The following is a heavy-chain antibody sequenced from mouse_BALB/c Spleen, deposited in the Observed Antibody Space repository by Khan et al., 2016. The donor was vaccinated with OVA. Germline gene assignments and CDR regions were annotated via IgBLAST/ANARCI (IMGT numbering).Heavy chain of an antibody. Sequence: QVQLKQSGAELARPGASVKMSCKTSGYTFTTYTLHWVKQRPGRSLEWIGYINPSNDYTNYNQKFKDKSTLTADKSSSTAYMQLSSLTSEDSAVYYCAGSGQLGLRGGFTYWGQGTLVTVSA. D-gene: IGHD3-2*01. CDR1: GYTFTTYT. CDR2: INPSNDYT. J-gene: IGHJ3*01. V-gene: IGHV1-4*01. CDR3: AGSGQLGLRGGFTY.